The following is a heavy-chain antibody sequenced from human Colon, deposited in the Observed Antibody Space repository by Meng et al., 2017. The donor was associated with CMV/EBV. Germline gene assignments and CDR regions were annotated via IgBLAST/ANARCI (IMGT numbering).Heavy chain of an antibody. J-gene: IGHJ6*02. Sequence: ASVKVSCKTSGYTFTGYYMHWVRQAPGQGLEWMGSINPNSGGTNYAQNFQGRVTMTRDTSISTAYMDLSRLRSDDTAVYYCARAHPLIPAASFDYGMDVWGQGTTVTVSS. V-gene: IGHV1-2*02. CDR3: ARAHPLIPAASFDYGMDV. CDR2: INPNSGGT. CDR1: GYTFTGYY. D-gene: IGHD2-2*01.